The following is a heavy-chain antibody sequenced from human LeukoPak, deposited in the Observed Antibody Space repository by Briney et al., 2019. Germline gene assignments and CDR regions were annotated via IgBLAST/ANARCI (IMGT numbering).Heavy chain of an antibody. V-gene: IGHV3-30*02. D-gene: IGHD4-17*01. CDR3: AKDYGDYTLPRHNWFDP. Sequence: GGSLRLSCAASGFTFSSYGMHWVRQTPGKGLEWVAFIRYDGSNKYYADSVKGRFTISRDNSKNTLYLQMNSLRAEDTAVYYCAKDYGDYTLPRHNWFDPWGQGTLVTVSS. CDR1: GFTFSSYG. CDR2: IRYDGSNK. J-gene: IGHJ5*02.